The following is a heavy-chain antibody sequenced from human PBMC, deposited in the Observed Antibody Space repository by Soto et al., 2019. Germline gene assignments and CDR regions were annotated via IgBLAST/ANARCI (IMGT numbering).Heavy chain of an antibody. CDR2: ISGSGGST. V-gene: IGHV3-23*01. Sequence: PGGSLRLSCAASGFTFSSYAMSWVRQAPGKGLEWVSAISGSGGSTYYADSVKGRFTIPRDNSKNTLYLQMNSLRAEDTAVYYCAKMQQLVRYFDYWGQGALVTVSS. D-gene: IGHD6-13*01. J-gene: IGHJ4*02. CDR3: AKMQQLVRYFDY. CDR1: GFTFSSYA.